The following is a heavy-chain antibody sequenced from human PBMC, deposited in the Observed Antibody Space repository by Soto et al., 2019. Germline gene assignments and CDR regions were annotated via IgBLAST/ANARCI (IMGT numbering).Heavy chain of an antibody. J-gene: IGHJ4*02. CDR1: GGTFSSYA. D-gene: IGHD1-26*01. CDR2: IIPIFGTA. CDR3: AREGVGATTSNFDC. V-gene: IGHV1-69*13. Sequence: SVKVSCKASGGTFSSYAISWVRQAPGQGLEWMGGIIPIFGTANYAQKFQGRVTITADESTSTAYMELSSLRSEDTAVYYCAREGVGATTSNFDCWGQGPLVTVSS.